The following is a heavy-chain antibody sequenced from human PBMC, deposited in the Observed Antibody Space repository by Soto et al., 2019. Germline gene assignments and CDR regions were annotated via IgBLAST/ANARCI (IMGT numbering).Heavy chain of an antibody. CDR3: ARQASY. J-gene: IGHJ4*02. V-gene: IGHV4-39*01. Sequence: PSETLSLTCNVSGVSISDTSYYWGWIRQPPGKGLEWIGTVYFNGKTSYNPSLKSRLTISVDRSKNQISLRLTSVTAADTAVYYCARQASYWGQGTLVTVSS. CDR2: VYFNGKT. CDR1: GVSISDTSYY.